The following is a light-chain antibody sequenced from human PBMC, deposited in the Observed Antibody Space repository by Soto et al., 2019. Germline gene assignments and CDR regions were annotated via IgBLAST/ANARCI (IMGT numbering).Light chain of an antibody. J-gene: IGKJ1*01. CDR2: GAS. CDR1: QSVSSN. CDR3: QQYNNWPRT. Sequence: EIVMTQSPATLSVSPGERATLSCRASQSVSSNLPWYQQKPGQAPRLLIYGASTRATGIPARFSGSGSGTEFTLTIRSLQSEDFAFYYCQQYNNWPRTFGEGTKVEIK. V-gene: IGKV3-15*01.